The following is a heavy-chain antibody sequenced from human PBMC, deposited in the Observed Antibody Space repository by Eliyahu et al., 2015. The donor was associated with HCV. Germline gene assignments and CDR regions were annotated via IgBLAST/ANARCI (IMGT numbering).Heavy chain of an antibody. CDR1: GFTLSDHY. CDR2: SGNKASSYTT. D-gene: IGHD2-2*02. J-gene: IGHJ3*02. V-gene: IGHV3-72*01. Sequence: EVRLVQSGGGLVQPGGSLRLSCAASGFTLSDHYVDWVRQAPGKRLEWVGRSGNKASSYTTEYGASVKGRITISRDDSKNSLYLQMNSLESEDTAMYYCCRGYSGTSRYGFDIWGQGTMVTVSS. CDR3: CRGYSGTSRYGFDI.